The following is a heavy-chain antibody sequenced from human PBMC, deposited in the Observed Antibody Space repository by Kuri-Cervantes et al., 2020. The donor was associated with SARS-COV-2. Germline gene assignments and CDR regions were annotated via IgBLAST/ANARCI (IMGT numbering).Heavy chain of an antibody. Sequence: GGSLRLSCAASGFTFGDYYMTWIRQAPGKGLEWVSYISGSSTTIYNADSVKGRFTISRDNAKNSLYLQMNSLRAEDTAVYYCASNGWGFRNPGGVSGFDYWGQGTLVTVSS. CDR1: GFTFGDYY. CDR3: ASNGWGFRNPGGVSGFDY. CDR2: ISGSSTTI. V-gene: IGHV3-11*04. J-gene: IGHJ4*02. D-gene: IGHD3-16*01.